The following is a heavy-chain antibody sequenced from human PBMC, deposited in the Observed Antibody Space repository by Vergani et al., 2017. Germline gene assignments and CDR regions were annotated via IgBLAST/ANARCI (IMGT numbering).Heavy chain of an antibody. CDR3: ARLSYDTTPYLQGGYDC. J-gene: IGHJ4*02. CDR2: ISARYPST. Sequence: DVHLAESGGGVIQPGGSVRLSCAASGFTFSACPMTWVRQAPGKGLEWVSAISARYPSTYYADSVKGRFTISRDNSKNMLYLQMNSLRAEDTAVYYCARLSYDTTPYLQGGYDCWVQGTLVSVSS. D-gene: IGHD3-22*01. V-gene: IGHV3-23*04. CDR1: GFTFSACP.